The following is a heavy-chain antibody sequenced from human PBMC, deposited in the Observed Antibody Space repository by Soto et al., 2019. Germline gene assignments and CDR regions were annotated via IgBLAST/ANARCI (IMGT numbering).Heavy chain of an antibody. D-gene: IGHD1-26*01. J-gene: IGHJ3*02. Sequence: QVQLQESGPGLVKPSQTLSLTCTVSGGSISSGGYYWSWIRQHPGTGLEWIGYIYYSGSTYYNPSCKSRVTISVDTSKNHFALRLGSVTAADTAVYYCARPYRGDEAPDAFDIWGQGTMVTVSS. CDR1: GGSISSGGYY. V-gene: IGHV4-31*03. CDR2: IYYSGST. CDR3: ARPYRGDEAPDAFDI.